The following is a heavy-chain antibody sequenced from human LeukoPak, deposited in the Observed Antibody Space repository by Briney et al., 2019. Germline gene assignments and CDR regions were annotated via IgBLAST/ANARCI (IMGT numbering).Heavy chain of an antibody. CDR2: INHSGST. CDR1: GGSFGGYY. V-gene: IGHV4-34*01. CDR3: ARDPRGDRSSGWYPYYYGMDV. J-gene: IGHJ6*02. Sequence: PSETLSLTCAVYGGSFGGYYWSWIRQPPGKGLEWIGEINHSGSTNYNPSLKSRVTISVDTSKNQFSLKLSSVTAADTAVYYCARDPRGDRSSGWYPYYYGMDVWGQGTTVTVSS. D-gene: IGHD6-19*01.